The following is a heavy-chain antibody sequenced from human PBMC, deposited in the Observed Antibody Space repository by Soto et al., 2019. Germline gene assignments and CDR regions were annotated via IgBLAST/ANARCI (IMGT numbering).Heavy chain of an antibody. V-gene: IGHV1-69*08. CDR2: IIPILGIA. J-gene: IGHJ5*02. D-gene: IGHD2-2*01. Sequence: HVQLVQSGAEVKKPGSSVKVSCKASGGTFSSYTISWVRQAPGQGLEWMGRIIPILGIANYAQKFQGRVTVTADKSTSTAYMELSSLRSEDTAVYYCAREYCSSTSCYLIDPWGQGTLVTVSS. CDR1: GGTFSSYT. CDR3: AREYCSSTSCYLIDP.